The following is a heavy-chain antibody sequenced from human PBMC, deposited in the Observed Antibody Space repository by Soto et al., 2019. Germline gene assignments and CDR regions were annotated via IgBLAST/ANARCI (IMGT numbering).Heavy chain of an antibody. CDR2: INESGST. CDR1: GQSFSGHS. CDR3: ARGSGIVALPGELEDVNYDY. D-gene: IGHD1-1*01. V-gene: IGHV4-34*01. Sequence: QVQLQQWGAGLVKPSETLSLSCAVYGQSFSGHSWAWIRQPPGKGLEWIGEINESGSTYYNPSLKSRVTTTTETSKNQFSLKLSSVSAADTAAYFCARGSGIVALPGELEDVNYDYWGQGTLVNVSS. J-gene: IGHJ4*02.